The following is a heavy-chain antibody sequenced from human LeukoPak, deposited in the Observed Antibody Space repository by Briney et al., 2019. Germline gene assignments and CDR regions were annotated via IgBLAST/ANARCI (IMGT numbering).Heavy chain of an antibody. D-gene: IGHD3-9*01. CDR1: GFTVSTNY. J-gene: IGHJ4*02. Sequence: GGSLRLSCVASGFTVSTNYMSWVRQAPGKGLEWVSGISWNGGSIGYADSVKGRFTISRDNAKNSLYLQMNSLRAEDTALYYCAKDGRDYDILTGYYDYWGQGTLVTVSS. CDR3: AKDGRDYDILTGYYDY. V-gene: IGHV3-9*01. CDR2: ISWNGGSI.